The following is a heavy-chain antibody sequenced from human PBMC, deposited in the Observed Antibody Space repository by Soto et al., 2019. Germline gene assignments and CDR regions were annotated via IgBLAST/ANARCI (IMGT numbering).Heavy chain of an antibody. J-gene: IGHJ6*02. Sequence: SETLSLTCAVYGGSFSGYYWSWIRQPPGKGLEWIGEIYHSGSTNYNPSLKSRVTISVDTSKNQFSLKLSSVTAADTAVYYCARGVLLWFGGYYGMDVWGQGTTVTVSS. D-gene: IGHD3-10*01. CDR1: GGSFSGYY. CDR2: IYHSGST. CDR3: ARGVLLWFGGYYGMDV. V-gene: IGHV4-34*01.